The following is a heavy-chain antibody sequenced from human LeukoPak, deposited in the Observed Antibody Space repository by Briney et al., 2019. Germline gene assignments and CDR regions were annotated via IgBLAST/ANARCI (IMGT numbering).Heavy chain of an antibody. J-gene: IGHJ5*02. CDR1: GFTFSSYT. Sequence: GGSLRLSCAASGFTFSSYTMNWVRQAPGRGLAWVSSISSSSTYIYYADSVKGRFTISRDNAKNSLYFQMDSLRAEDTAVYYCARPSGGSTGHWFDPWGQGTLVPVSS. D-gene: IGHD2-2*01. V-gene: IGHV3-21*01. CDR2: ISSSSTYI. CDR3: ARPSGGSTGHWFDP.